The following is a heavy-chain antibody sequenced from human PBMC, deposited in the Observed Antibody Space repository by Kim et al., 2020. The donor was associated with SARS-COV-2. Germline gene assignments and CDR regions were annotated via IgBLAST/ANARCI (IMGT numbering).Heavy chain of an antibody. J-gene: IGHJ4*02. D-gene: IGHD3-22*01. Sequence: ASVKVSCKAYGYTFTSYGITWVRQAPGQGLEWMGWSSTHNGDKNYAQKFQGRVIMTTDTSTSTAYMELRSLRSDDTAVYYCARVTPFNYYDSSGYLAFDYWGQGTLVTVSS. V-gene: IGHV1-18*01. CDR3: ARVTPFNYYDSSGYLAFDY. CDR2: SSTHNGDK. CDR1: GYTFTSYG.